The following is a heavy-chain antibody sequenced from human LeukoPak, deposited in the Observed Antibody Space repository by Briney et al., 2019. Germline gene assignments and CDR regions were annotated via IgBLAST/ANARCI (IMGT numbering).Heavy chain of an antibody. J-gene: IGHJ6*02. V-gene: IGHV4-61*08. Sequence: SGPTLVNPTQTLTLTCTFSGFSLSTSGMCVSWIRQPPGKGLEWIGEIHHSGSTNYNPSLKSRVTISVDTSKNQFSLKLSSVTAADTAVYYCASLAGAGRTRNGMDVWGQGTTVTVSS. CDR3: ASLAGAGRTRNGMDV. CDR2: IHHSGST. D-gene: IGHD6-19*01. CDR1: GFSLSTSGMC.